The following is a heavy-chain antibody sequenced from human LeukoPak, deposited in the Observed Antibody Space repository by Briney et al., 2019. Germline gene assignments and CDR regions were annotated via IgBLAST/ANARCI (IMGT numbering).Heavy chain of an antibody. V-gene: IGHV3-30*04. CDR1: GFTFSSYA. CDR2: ISYDGSNK. Sequence: PGGSLRLSCAASGFTFSSYAMHWVRQAPGKGLEWVAVISYDGSNKYYADSVKGRFTISRDNTKNSLYLQMNSLRAEDTAVYYCARDYTGGWNDYWGQGTLVIVSS. CDR3: ARDYTGGWNDY. D-gene: IGHD7-27*01. J-gene: IGHJ4*02.